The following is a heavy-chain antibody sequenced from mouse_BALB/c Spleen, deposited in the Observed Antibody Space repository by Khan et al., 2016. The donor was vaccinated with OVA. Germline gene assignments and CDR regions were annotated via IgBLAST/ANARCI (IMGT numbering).Heavy chain of an antibody. D-gene: IGHD1-1*01. CDR1: GYSFTTYY. Sequence: EVQLQESGPELMKPGASVKISCKASGYSFTTYYIHWVKQSHGKSLEWIGYIDPFNGSTTYNQKFKGKATLTVDKSSSTAYMHLSSLTSEDSAVYYGARHGTSSWFAYWGQGTLVTVSA. CDR2: IDPFNGST. J-gene: IGHJ3*01. V-gene: IGHV1S135*01. CDR3: ARHGTSSWFAY.